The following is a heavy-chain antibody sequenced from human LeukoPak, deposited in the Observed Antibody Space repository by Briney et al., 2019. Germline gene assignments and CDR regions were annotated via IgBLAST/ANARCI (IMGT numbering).Heavy chain of an antibody. D-gene: IGHD6-13*01. CDR1: GFTFSSYA. J-gene: IGHJ6*02. Sequence: GGSLRLSCAASGFTFSSYAMSWVRQAPGKGLEWVSAISGSGGSTYYADSVKGRFTISRDNSKNTLYLQMNSLRAEDTAVYYCATTPAGNPRYYYYYGMDVWGQGTTVTVSS. CDR2: ISGSGGST. CDR3: ATTPAGNPRYYYYYGMDV. V-gene: IGHV3-23*01.